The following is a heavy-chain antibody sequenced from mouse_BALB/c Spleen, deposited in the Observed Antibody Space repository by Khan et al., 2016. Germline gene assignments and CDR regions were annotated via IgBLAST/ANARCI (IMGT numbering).Heavy chain of an antibody. V-gene: IGHV5-6-5*01. CDR2: ISSGGTT. D-gene: IGHD1-1*01. CDR3: ASGVTTVVDYFDY. Sequence: EVELVESGGGLVKPGGSLKLSCAASGFTFSTYAMSWVRQTPEKRLEWVASISSGGTTYYPDSLKGRFTISRDNARNILYVQMSSLRSEDTAMYYCASGVTTVVDYFDYWGQGATLTVS. J-gene: IGHJ2*01. CDR1: GFTFSTYA.